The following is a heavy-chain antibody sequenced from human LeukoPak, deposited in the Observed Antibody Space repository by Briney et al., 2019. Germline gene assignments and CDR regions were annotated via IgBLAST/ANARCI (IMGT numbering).Heavy chain of an antibody. D-gene: IGHD5-24*01. Sequence: PGRSLRLSCAASGFTFSSYGMHWVRQAPGKGLEWVSSISSSSSYIYYADSVKGRFTISRGNAKNSLYLQMNSLRAEDTAVYYCAREPAGYNFDYWGQGTLVTVSS. CDR3: AREPAGYNFDY. CDR2: ISSSSSYI. J-gene: IGHJ4*02. V-gene: IGHV3-21*01. CDR1: GFTFSSYG.